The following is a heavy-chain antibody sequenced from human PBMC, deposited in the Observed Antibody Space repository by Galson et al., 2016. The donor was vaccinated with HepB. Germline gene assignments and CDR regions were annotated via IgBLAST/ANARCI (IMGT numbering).Heavy chain of an antibody. CDR2: MIPMFGAP. V-gene: IGHV1-69*13. CDR3: ASYHDSNGYPKY. Sequence: SVKVSCKASGGTFSSYSINWVRQAPGQGLEWVGGMIPMFGAPNYAEKFQGRVTITADESATTAYLDLTSLRSDDTAVYYCASYHDSNGYPKYWGQGTLVTVSS. CDR1: GGTFSSYS. D-gene: IGHD3-22*01. J-gene: IGHJ4*02.